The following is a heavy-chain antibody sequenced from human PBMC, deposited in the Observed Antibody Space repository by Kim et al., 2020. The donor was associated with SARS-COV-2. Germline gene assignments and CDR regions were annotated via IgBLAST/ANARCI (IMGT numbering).Heavy chain of an antibody. Sequence: TNYAQKFQGRVNMTRDTSISTAYMELSRLRSDDTAVYYCAREEMGGDCYFWGQGTLVTVSS. CDR2: T. J-gene: IGHJ4*02. D-gene: IGHD2-21*02. V-gene: IGHV1-2*02. CDR3: AREEMGGDCYF.